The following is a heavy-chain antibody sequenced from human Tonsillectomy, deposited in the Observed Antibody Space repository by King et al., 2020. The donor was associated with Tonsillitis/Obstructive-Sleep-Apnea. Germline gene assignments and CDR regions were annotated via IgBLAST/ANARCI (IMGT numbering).Heavy chain of an antibody. D-gene: IGHD3-10*01. CDR1: GFTFSSYS. CDR2: ISTSSSTI. Sequence: VQLVESGGGLVQPGGSLRVSCAASGFTFSSYSMNWVRQAPGKGLEWVSYISTSSSTIFYADSGKGRFTISRDNSKNSLYLQMNSLRDEDTAVYYCARLGVQGVVTDYWGPGTLVSVSS. V-gene: IGHV3-48*02. J-gene: IGHJ4*02. CDR3: ARLGVQGVVTDY.